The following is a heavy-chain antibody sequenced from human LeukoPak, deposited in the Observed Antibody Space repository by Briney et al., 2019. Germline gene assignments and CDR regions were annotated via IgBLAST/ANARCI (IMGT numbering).Heavy chain of an antibody. J-gene: IGHJ6*02. CDR1: GFTFSNSW. D-gene: IGHD2-2*01. CDR2: INTDGTST. V-gene: IGHV3-74*01. Sequence: GGSLRLSCAASGFTFSNSWMQWVRQVPGKGLVWVSRINTDGTSTSYADSVRGRFIISRDNAKNTLYLQMNSLRAEDTAVYYCARPQQGGTTRAHGLDVWGQGTTVTVSS. CDR3: ARPQQGGTTRAHGLDV.